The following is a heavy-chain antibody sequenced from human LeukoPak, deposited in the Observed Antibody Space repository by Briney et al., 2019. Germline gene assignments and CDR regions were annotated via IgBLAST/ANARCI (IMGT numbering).Heavy chain of an antibody. V-gene: IGHV3-74*01. J-gene: IGHJ4*02. D-gene: IGHD3-3*01. CDR1: GFTISSYW. CDR3: ATNRITIFGVVTDY. CDR2: INSDGSST. Sequence: GGSLRLSCAASGFTISSYWMHWVRQAPGKGLVWVSRINSDGSSTSYADSVKGRFTISRDNAKNTLYLQMNSLRAEDTAVYYCATNRITIFGVVTDYWGQGTLVTVSS.